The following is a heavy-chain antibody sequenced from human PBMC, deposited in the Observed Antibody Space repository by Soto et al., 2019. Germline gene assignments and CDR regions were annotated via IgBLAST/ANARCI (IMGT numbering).Heavy chain of an antibody. CDR3: VREAPRSGYDFADFDC. Sequence: PGGSLRLSCAASEFTFKNYGVSWVRQAPGKGLQWVSAITGSGGNSYYADSVKGRFTISRDNSKNTLYLQMDSLRAEDTAMYYCVREAPRSGYDFADFDCWGQGTLVTVSS. V-gene: IGHV3-23*01. D-gene: IGHD5-12*01. J-gene: IGHJ4*02. CDR1: EFTFKNYG. CDR2: ITGSGGNS.